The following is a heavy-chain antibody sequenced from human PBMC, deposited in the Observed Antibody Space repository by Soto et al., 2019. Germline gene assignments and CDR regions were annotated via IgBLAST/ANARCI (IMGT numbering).Heavy chain of an antibody. Sequence: ASVKVYCKASGYPFSDNHIHWVRQAPGQGLEWMGWLNPYNGATNYAPKFQGWVTMTRDTSITTSYMELNGLKSDDTAIYYCATARRGTVNLLADWGQGTLVTVSS. CDR2: LNPYNGAT. CDR1: GYPFSDNH. CDR3: ATARRGTVNLLAD. D-gene: IGHD4-4*01. J-gene: IGHJ4*01. V-gene: IGHV1-2*04.